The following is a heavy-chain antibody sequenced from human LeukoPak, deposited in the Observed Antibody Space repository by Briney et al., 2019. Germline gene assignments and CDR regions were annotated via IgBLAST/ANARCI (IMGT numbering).Heavy chain of an antibody. CDR3: ASRATWAHDAFDI. D-gene: IGHD1-26*01. CDR1: GYRFTSYW. V-gene: IGHV5-51*01. Sequence: GESLQISCKGSGYRFTSYWIGWVRQMPGKGLEWMGIIYPGDSDTRYSPSFQGQVTISADKSISTAYLQWSSLKASDTAMYYCASRATWAHDAFDIWGQGTMVTVSS. J-gene: IGHJ3*02. CDR2: IYPGDSDT.